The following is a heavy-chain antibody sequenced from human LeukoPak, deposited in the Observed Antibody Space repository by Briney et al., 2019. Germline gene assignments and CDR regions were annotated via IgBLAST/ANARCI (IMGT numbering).Heavy chain of an antibody. D-gene: IGHD3-22*01. CDR2: IYYSGST. Sequence: SSETLSLTCTVSGGSISSYYWSWIRQPPGKGLEWIGYIYYSGSTNYNPSLKGRVTISVDTSKNQFSLKLSSVTAADTAVYYCARVYYYDSSGYSHTFDYWGQGTLVTVSS. CDR1: GGSISSYY. J-gene: IGHJ4*02. CDR3: ARVYYYDSSGYSHTFDY. V-gene: IGHV4-59*01.